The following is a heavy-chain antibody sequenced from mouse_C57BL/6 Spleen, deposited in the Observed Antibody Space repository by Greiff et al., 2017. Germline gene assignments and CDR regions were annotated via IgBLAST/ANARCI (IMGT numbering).Heavy chain of an antibody. V-gene: IGHV3-6*01. CDR2: ISYDGSN. D-gene: IGHD2-1*01. J-gene: IGHJ4*01. Sequence: DVQLQESGPGLVKPSQSLSLTCSVTGYSITSGYYWNWIRQFPGNKLEWMGYISYDGSNNYNPSLKNRISITRDTSKNQFFLKLNSVTTEDTATYYCASYSRAMDYWGQGTSVTVSS. CDR3: ASYSRAMDY. CDR1: GYSITSGYY.